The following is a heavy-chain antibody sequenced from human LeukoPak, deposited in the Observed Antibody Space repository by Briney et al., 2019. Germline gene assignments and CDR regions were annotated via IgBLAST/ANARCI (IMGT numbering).Heavy chain of an antibody. J-gene: IGHJ4*02. CDR2: IKQDGSEK. CDR3: ARDRSWILEWLPGPSDY. CDR1: GFTFSSYW. Sequence: PGGSLRLSCAASGFTFSSYWMSWVRQAPGKGLEWVANIKQDGSEKYYVDSVEGRFTISRDNAKNSLYLQMNSLRAEDTAVYYCARDRSWILEWLPGPSDYWGQGTLVTVSS. V-gene: IGHV3-7*01. D-gene: IGHD3-3*01.